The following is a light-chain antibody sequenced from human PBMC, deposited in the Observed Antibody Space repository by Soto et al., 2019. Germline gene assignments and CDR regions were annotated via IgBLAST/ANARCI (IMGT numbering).Light chain of an antibody. Sequence: ALTQPASVSGSPGQSITISCTGTSSDVGGYNYVSWYQQHPGKAPKLMIYDVSNRPSGVSNRFSGSKSGNTASLTISGLQAEDEADYYCSSYTSSSKGVFGTGTKLTVL. CDR3: SSYTSSSKGV. CDR2: DVS. CDR1: SSDVGGYNY. J-gene: IGLJ1*01. V-gene: IGLV2-14*01.